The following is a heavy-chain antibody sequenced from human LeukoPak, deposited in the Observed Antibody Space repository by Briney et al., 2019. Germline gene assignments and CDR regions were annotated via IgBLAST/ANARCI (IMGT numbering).Heavy chain of an antibody. Sequence: GGXXXLXXAASGFTVSSXXXXWXRXXXXKXXXXXXVIYSGGSTYYADSVKGRFTISRDNSKNTLYLQMNSLRAEDTAVYYCARVKNVGATGPRDYWGQGTLVTVSS. CDR2: IYSGGST. CDR3: ARVKNVGATGPRDY. J-gene: IGHJ4*02. CDR1: GFTVSSXX. D-gene: IGHD1-26*01. V-gene: IGHV3-66*01.